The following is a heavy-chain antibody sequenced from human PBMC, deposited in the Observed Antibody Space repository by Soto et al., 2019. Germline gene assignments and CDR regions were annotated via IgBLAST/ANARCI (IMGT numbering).Heavy chain of an antibody. CDR2: NNSYNGKT. J-gene: IGHJ5*02. CDR1: GYTFTSYG. Sequence: QVQLVQSGAEVKKPAASVKVSCKASGYTFTSYGITWVRQAPGQGLEWMGWNNSYNGKTNYAQKLQGRVTMTTETSASTADMELRSLRSDATAVYYCARVLPPFDPWGQGTLVTVSS. V-gene: IGHV1-18*01. CDR3: ARVLPPFDP. D-gene: IGHD2-15*01.